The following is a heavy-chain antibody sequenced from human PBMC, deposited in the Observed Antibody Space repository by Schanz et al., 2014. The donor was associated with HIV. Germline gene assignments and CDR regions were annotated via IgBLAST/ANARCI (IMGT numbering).Heavy chain of an antibody. Sequence: QVQLQESGPGLVKPSQTLSLTCTVSGDSITSSISSGGYYWTWIRQSPGKGLEWIGHTYNRGGTFYNPPLKSRATISIDTSANQLSLKLASVTAADTAVYYCGRYDSPVVDVWGQGTTVIVSS. CDR2: TYNRGGT. CDR1: GDSITSSISSGGYY. J-gene: IGHJ6*02. D-gene: IGHD2-15*01. V-gene: IGHV4-30-4*01. CDR3: GRYDSPVVDV.